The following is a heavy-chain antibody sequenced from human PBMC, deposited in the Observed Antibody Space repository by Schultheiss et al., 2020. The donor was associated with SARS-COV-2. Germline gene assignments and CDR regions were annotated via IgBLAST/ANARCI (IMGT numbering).Heavy chain of an antibody. Sequence: SETLSLTCAVSGGSLSGDYWSWIRQPPGKGLEWIGEINHSESTNYNPSLKSRVTISVDTSKNQFSLKLSSVTAADTAVYYCARDSSGYTWFDPWGQGTLVTVSS. V-gene: IGHV4-34*01. CDR1: GGSLSGDY. J-gene: IGHJ5*02. CDR2: INHSEST. CDR3: ARDSSGYTWFDP. D-gene: IGHD3-22*01.